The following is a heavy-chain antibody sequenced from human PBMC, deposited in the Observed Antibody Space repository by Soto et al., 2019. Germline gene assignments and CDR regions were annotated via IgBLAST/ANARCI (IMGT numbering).Heavy chain of an antibody. Sequence: SVPLSLTCAVSGGSISSGGYSWSWIRQPPGKGLEWIGYIYHSGSTYYNPSLKSRVTISVDRSKNQFSLKLSSVTAADTAVYYCARSQTTVTSYEYWGQGTLVTVSS. D-gene: IGHD4-17*01. CDR2: IYHSGST. V-gene: IGHV4-30-2*01. CDR1: GGSISSGGYS. CDR3: ARSQTTVTSYEY. J-gene: IGHJ4*02.